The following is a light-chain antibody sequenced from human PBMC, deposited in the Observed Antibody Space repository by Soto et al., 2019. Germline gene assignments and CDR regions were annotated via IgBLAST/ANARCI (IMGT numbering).Light chain of an antibody. CDR3: QSYDTRLSAVV. CDR2: GDN. J-gene: IGLJ2*01. V-gene: IGLV1-40*01. Sequence: QSVLTQPPSVSGAPGQRLTIACTGSSSNIGAGYAVHWHQHLPGRAPKLLVYGDNNRPSRVPDRFSGSESGTSAYLTITGLQAEDEAHYYCQSYDTRLSAVVFGGGTKLTVL. CDR1: SSNIGAGYA.